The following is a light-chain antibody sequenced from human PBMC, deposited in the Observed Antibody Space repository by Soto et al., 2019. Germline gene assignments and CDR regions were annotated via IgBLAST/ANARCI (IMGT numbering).Light chain of an antibody. Sequence: EVVLTQSPGALSLSPGEGVTLSCRASQNIRGNELAWYRQKRGQAPRLLIYGGSSRAEGIPDRFSGRGTGTNFTLTISRLEPEDSAVYSCQHYGNSHPWTFGQGTKLEIK. CDR3: QHYGNSHPWT. CDR1: QNIRGNE. CDR2: GGS. V-gene: IGKV3-20*01. J-gene: IGKJ1*01.